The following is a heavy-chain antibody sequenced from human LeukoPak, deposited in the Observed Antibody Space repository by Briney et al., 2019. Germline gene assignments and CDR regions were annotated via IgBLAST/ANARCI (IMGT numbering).Heavy chain of an antibody. Sequence: KTSETLSLTCAVSGGSISSGGYSWSWIRQPPGKGLEWIGYIYHSGSTYYHPSLKSRVTISVDRSKNQFSLKLSSVTAADTAVYYCARGHYDSSGYYYLKYWGQGTLVTVSS. V-gene: IGHV4-30-2*01. CDR2: IYHSGST. CDR3: ARGHYDSSGYYYLKY. D-gene: IGHD3-22*01. J-gene: IGHJ4*02. CDR1: GGSISSGGYS.